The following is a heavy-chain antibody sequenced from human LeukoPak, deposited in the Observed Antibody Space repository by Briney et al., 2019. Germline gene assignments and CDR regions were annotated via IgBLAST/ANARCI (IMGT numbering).Heavy chain of an antibody. V-gene: IGHV3-30*18. D-gene: IGHD3-3*01. J-gene: IGHJ4*02. CDR1: GFTFSSYG. Sequence: GGSLRLSCAASGFTFSSYGMHWVRQAPGKGLEWVAVISYDGSNKYYADSVKGRFTISGDNSKNTLYLQMNSLRAEDTAVYYCAKDKRFWSGYYLDYWGQGTLVTVSS. CDR3: AKDKRFWSGYYLDY. CDR2: ISYDGSNK.